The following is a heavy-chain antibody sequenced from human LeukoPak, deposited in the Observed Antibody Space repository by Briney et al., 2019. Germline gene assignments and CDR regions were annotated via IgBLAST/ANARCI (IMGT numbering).Heavy chain of an antibody. CDR1: GFTFSSHA. V-gene: IGHV3-30*04. CDR3: ARDVPAYGSGNT. CDR2: ISYDGSNK. D-gene: IGHD3-10*01. J-gene: IGHJ5*02. Sequence: GRSLRLSCAASGFTFSSHAMHWVRQAPGKGLEWVAVISYDGSNKYYADSVKGRFTISRDNSKNTLYLQMNSLRAEDTAVYYCARDVPAYGSGNTWGQGTLVTVSS.